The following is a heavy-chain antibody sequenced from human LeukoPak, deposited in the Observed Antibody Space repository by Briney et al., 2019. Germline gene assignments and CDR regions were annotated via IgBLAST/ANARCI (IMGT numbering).Heavy chain of an antibody. D-gene: IGHD3-9*01. J-gene: IGHJ6*02. Sequence: GGSLRLSCAASGFTFSSYSMNWVRQAPGKGLGWVSSISSSSSYIYYADSVKGRFTISRDNAKNSLYLQMNSLRAEDTAVYYCARECGLRYFDWSLLDYGMDVWGQGTTATVSS. CDR3: ARECGLRYFDWSLLDYGMDV. CDR2: ISSSSSYI. V-gene: IGHV3-21*01. CDR1: GFTFSSYS.